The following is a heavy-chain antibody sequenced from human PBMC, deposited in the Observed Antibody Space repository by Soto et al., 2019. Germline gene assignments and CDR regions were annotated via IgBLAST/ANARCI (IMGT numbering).Heavy chain of an antibody. CDR3: ANLGGRDVKYDILTAVKGELGPNMDV. J-gene: IGHJ6*03. CDR1: GFTFDDYA. CDR2: ISWNSGSI. D-gene: IGHD3-9*01. Sequence: GGSLRLSCAASGFTFDDYAMHWVRQAPGKGLEWVSGISWNSGSIGYAESWKGRFTTSRDNAKNSRYLQMNSLRAEDTALYYCANLGGRDVKYDILTAVKGELGPNMDVWGKGTTVTVSS. V-gene: IGHV3-9*01.